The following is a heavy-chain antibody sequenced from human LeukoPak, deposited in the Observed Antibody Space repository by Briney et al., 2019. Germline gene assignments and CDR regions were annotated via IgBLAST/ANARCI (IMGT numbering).Heavy chain of an antibody. Sequence: SETLSLTCAVSGASISSYYWNWIRQPPGKGLEWIGYARYSGSSDYNPSLKSRVTISVDKSKNQFSLELTSVTVADTAVYYCAGSSGSYSFQTWGQGILVTVSS. V-gene: IGHV4-59*12. CDR1: GASISSYY. J-gene: IGHJ5*02. CDR2: ARYSGSS. D-gene: IGHD1-26*01. CDR3: AGSSGSYSFQT.